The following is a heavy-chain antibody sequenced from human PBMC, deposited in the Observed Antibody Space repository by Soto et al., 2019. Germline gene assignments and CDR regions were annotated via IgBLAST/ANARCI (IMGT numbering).Heavy chain of an antibody. CDR1: GFTFSSYA. D-gene: IGHD2-21*02. J-gene: IGHJ3*02. CDR3: ARTTGGDYAFDI. V-gene: IGHV3-30-3*01. Sequence: QVQLVESGGGVVQPGRSLRLSCAASGFTFSSYAMHWVRQAPGKGLEWVAVISYDGSNKYYADSVKGRFTISRDNSKNTLYLQMNSLRAEDTAVYYCARTTGGDYAFDIWGQGTMVTVSS. CDR2: ISYDGSNK.